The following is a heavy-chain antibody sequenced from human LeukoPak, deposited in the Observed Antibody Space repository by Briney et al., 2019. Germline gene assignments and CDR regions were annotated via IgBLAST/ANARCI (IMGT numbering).Heavy chain of an antibody. J-gene: IGHJ1*01. Sequence: PGGSLRLSCAASGFTFSTYAMSWVRQAPGKGPEWVSGISGSGGRTHYADTVKGRFNISRDNSKNTLYLQMNSLRAEDTAVYYCAKYDSYHDSSGYYPQYFQYWGQGTLVTVSS. CDR1: GFTFSTYA. CDR3: AKYDSYHDSSGYYPQYFQY. CDR2: ISGSGGRT. V-gene: IGHV3-23*01. D-gene: IGHD3-22*01.